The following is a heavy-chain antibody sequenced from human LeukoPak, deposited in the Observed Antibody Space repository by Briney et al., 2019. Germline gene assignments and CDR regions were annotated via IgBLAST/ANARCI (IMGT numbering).Heavy chain of an antibody. CDR3: ARKDFSSGSFSY. CDR2: IGLSGSPL. D-gene: IGHD3-22*01. Sequence: GSLRLSCAVSGFPFTRFYMSWIRQAPGKGLEWISCIGLSGSPLDYADSVRGRFTISRDNAKNSLYLELNGLRAEDTAVYYCARKDFSSGSFSYWGQGTLVTVSS. CDR1: GFPFTRFY. V-gene: IGHV3-11*04. J-gene: IGHJ4*02.